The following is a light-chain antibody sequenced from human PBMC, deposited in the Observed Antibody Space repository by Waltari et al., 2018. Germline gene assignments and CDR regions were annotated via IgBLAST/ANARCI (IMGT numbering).Light chain of an antibody. J-gene: IGKJ2*01. V-gene: IGKV1-39*01. CDR2: AAS. Sequence: DIQMTKSPSSLSADVGDRVTITCRASQTISIYLNWFQQKSGNAPKLLLYAASSLQSGVPSRFSGSGSGTDFTLTISSLQPEDFATYYCQQTYIAPYTFGQGTKLEI. CDR1: QTISIY. CDR3: QQTYIAPYT.